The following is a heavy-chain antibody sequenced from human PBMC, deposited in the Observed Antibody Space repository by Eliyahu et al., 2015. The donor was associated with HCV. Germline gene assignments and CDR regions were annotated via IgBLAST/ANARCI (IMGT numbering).Heavy chain of an antibody. Sequence: QVQLVESGGGVVQPGRSLRLSCXASGFTFSSYGMHWVRQAPGKGLGWVAVIWYDGSNKYYADSVKGRFTISRDNSKNTLYLQMNSLRAEDTAVYYCARDTGYSSGWEVDYWGQGTLVTVSS. CDR2: IWYDGSNK. CDR1: GFTFSSYG. CDR3: ARDTGYSSGWEVDY. V-gene: IGHV3-33*01. D-gene: IGHD6-19*01. J-gene: IGHJ4*02.